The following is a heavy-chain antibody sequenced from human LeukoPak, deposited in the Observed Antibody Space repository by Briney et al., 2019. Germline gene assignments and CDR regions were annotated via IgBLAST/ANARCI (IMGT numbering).Heavy chain of an antibody. J-gene: IGHJ3*02. CDR1: GGSISSYY. CDR2: IYYSGST. V-gene: IGHV4-59*08. D-gene: IGHD2-2*02. CDR3: ARGAIVVVPAAIPHDAFDI. Sequence: SETLSLTCTVSGGSISSYYWSWIRQPPGKGLEWIGYIYYSGSTNYNPSLKSRVTISVDTSKNQFSLKLSSVTAADTAVYYCARGAIVVVPAAIPHDAFDIWGQGTMVTVSS.